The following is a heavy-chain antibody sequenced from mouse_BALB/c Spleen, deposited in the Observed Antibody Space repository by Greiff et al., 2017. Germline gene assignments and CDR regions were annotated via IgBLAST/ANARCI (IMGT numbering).Heavy chain of an antibody. Sequence: VKLVESGPGLVAPSQSLSITCTVSGFSLSRYSVHWVRQPPGKGLEWLGMIWGGGSTDYNSALKSRLSISKDNSKSQVFLKMNSLQTDDTAMYYCAKHERLLQAMDYWGQGTSVTVSS. V-gene: IGHV2-6-4*01. D-gene: IGHD2-3*01. CDR2: IWGGGST. CDR3: AKHERLLQAMDY. J-gene: IGHJ4*01. CDR1: GFSLSRYS.